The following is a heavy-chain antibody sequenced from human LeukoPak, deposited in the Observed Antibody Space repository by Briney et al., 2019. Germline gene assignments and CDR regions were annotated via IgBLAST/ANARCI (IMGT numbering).Heavy chain of an antibody. CDR2: IIPIFGTA. Sequence: SVKVSCKPSGGTFSSYAISWVRQAPGHGLEWMGGIIPIFGTANYAQKFQGRVTITADKSTSTAYMELSSLRSEDTAVYYCARYCSGGSCYSYFDYWGQGTLVTVSS. V-gene: IGHV1-69*06. CDR1: GGTFSSYA. D-gene: IGHD2-15*01. J-gene: IGHJ4*02. CDR3: ARYCSGGSCYSYFDY.